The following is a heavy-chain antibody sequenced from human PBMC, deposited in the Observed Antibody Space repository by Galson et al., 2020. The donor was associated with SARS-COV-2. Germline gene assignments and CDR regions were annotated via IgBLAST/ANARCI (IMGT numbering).Heavy chain of an antibody. D-gene: IGHD2-15*01. CDR2: IYHSGST. Sequence: SKTLSLTCTVSGYSISSGYFWGWIRQPPGKGLEWMGSIYHSGSTYYNPSLKSRVTISVDTSKNQFSLKLSSVTAADTAVYYCATYSVVVVAPTPLRADYWGQGTLVTVSS. CDR3: ATYSVVVVAPTPLRADY. V-gene: IGHV4-38-2*02. J-gene: IGHJ4*02. CDR1: GYSISSGYF.